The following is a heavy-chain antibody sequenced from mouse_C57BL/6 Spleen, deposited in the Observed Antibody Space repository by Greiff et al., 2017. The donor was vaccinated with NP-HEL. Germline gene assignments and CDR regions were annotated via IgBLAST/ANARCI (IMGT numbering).Heavy chain of an antibody. CDR1: GFTFSSYA. D-gene: IGHD1-1*01. CDR3: TRDYGSSYNFDY. V-gene: IGHV5-9-1*02. CDR2: ISSGGDYI. J-gene: IGHJ2*01. Sequence: EVKLVESGEGLVKPGGSLKLSCAASGFTFSSYAMSWVRQTPEKRLEWVAYISSGGDYIYYADTVKGRFTISRDNARNTLYLQMSSLKSEDTAMYYCTRDYGSSYNFDYWGQGTTLTVSS.